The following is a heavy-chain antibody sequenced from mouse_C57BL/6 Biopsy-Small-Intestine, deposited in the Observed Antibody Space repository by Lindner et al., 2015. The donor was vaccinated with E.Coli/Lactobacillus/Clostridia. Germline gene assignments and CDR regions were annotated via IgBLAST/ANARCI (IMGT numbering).Heavy chain of an antibody. J-gene: IGHJ3*01. CDR1: GYAFTNFL. V-gene: IGHV1-54*01. D-gene: IGHD2-1*01. Sequence: VQLQESGAELVRPGTSVRVSCKASGYAFTNFLIEWIKQRPGQGLEWIGVINPGSGGTDLNEKFKARATLTADKSSSTAYMQLSSLTSEDSAVYFCATYGNFAYWGQGTLVTVSA. CDR3: ATYGNFAY. CDR2: INPGSGGT.